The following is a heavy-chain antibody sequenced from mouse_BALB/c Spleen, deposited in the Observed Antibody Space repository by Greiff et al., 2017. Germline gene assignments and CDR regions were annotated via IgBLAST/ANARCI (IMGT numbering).Heavy chain of an antibody. CDR3: ARGSSDLYWYFDA. D-gene: IGHD3-1*01. Sequence: VQLQQSGAELVKPGASVKLSCTASGFNIKDSYMHWVKQRPEQGLEWIGRIDPANGNTKYDPKFQGKATITADTSSNTAYLQLSSLTSEDTAVYYCARGSSDLYWYFDAWGAGTTVTVSS. V-gene: IGHV14-3*02. J-gene: IGHJ1*01. CDR1: GFNIKDSY. CDR2: IDPANGNT.